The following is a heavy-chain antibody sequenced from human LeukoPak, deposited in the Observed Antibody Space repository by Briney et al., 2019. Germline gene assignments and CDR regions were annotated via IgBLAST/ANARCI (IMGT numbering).Heavy chain of an antibody. D-gene: IGHD3-10*01. V-gene: IGHV4-39*01. Sequence: SETLSLTCTVSGGSISSSSYYWGWIRQPPGKGLEWIGSIYYSGTTYYNPSLKSRATISVDTSKNQFSLKLSSVTAADTAVYYCARRNTVRGFAFDIWGQGTMVTVSS. CDR3: ARRNTVRGFAFDI. CDR2: IYYSGTT. CDR1: GGSISSSSYY. J-gene: IGHJ3*02.